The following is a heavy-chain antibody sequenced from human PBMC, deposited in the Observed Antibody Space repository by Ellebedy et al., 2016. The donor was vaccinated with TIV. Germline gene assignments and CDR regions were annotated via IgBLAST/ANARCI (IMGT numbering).Heavy chain of an antibody. J-gene: IGHJ5*02. V-gene: IGHV4-39*01. D-gene: IGHD4-17*01. CDR2: IYYSGSA. CDR1: GGSITSSSYY. Sequence: MPSETLSLTCTVAGGSITSSSYYRGWIRQPPGKGLEWIGSIYYSGSAYYNPSLKSRVTISVDTSKNQFSLKLSSVTAADTAIFYCARHSTVTTIGTWGQGALVTVSS. CDR3: ARHSTVTTIGT.